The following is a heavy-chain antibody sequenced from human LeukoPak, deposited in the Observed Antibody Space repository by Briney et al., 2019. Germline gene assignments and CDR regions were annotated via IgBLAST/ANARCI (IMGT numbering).Heavy chain of an antibody. D-gene: IGHD2-2*01. V-gene: IGHV4-59*01. J-gene: IGHJ6*02. CDR1: GGSISSYC. CDR2: IYYSGST. CDR3: ARVVPAAMYYYYGMDV. Sequence: SETLSLTCTVSGGSISSYCWSWIRQPPGKGLEWIGYIYYSGSTNYNPSLKSRVTISVDTSKNQFSLKLSSVTAADTVVYYCARVVPAAMYYYYGMDVWGQGTTVTVSS.